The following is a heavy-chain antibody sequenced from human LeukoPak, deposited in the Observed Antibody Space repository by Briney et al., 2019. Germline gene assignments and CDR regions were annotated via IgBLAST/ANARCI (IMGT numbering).Heavy chain of an antibody. CDR3: AKGQVGANRYFDY. CDR2: ISDSGDNT. Sequence: GGSLRLSCAASGFTFINYAMSWVRQAPGKGLEWVSGISDSGDNTYYADSVKGRFTISRDNSKNMLYLQMNSLRAEDTAVYYCAKGQVGANRYFDYWGQGTLVTVSS. D-gene: IGHD1-26*01. J-gene: IGHJ4*02. CDR1: GFTFINYA. V-gene: IGHV3-23*01.